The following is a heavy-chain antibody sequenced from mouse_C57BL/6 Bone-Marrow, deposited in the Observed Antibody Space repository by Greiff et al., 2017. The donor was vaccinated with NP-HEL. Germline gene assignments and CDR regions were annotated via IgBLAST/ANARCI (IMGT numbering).Heavy chain of an antibody. J-gene: IGHJ4*01. V-gene: IGHV5-6*02. Sequence: DVKLQESGGDLVKPGGSLKLSCAASGFTFSSYGMSWVRQTPDKRLEWVATISSGGSYTYYPDSVKGRFTISRDNAKNTLYLQMSSLKSEDTAMYYCARQDYGYDFYAMDYWGQGTSVTVSS. CDR2: ISSGGSYT. D-gene: IGHD2-2*01. CDR1: GFTFSSYG. CDR3: ARQDYGYDFYAMDY.